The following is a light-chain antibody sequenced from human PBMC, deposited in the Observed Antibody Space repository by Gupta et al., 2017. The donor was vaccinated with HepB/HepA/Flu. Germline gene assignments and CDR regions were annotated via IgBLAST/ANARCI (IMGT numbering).Light chain of an antibody. Sequence: EIVLTQSPGTLYLSPGERVALSCRATQSVSNNFLDWYQQKPGQALRLIIYDASSRATGITDRFSGGGSGKDFTLTITRLEPEDSAVYYWQQYGSSMVFGQGTRL. CDR1: QSVSNNF. CDR3: QQYGSSMV. V-gene: IGKV3-20*01. J-gene: IGKJ5*01. CDR2: DAS.